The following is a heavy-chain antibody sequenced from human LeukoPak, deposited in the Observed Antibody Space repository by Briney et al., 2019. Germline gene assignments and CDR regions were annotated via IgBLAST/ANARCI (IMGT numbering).Heavy chain of an antibody. V-gene: IGHV3-30*02. CDR2: IRYDGSNK. D-gene: IGHD1-1*01. CDR3: AKSRSGSANWALQIFDN. CDR1: GFTFSSYS. Sequence: GGSLRLSCAASGFTFSSYSMNWVRQAPGKGLEWVAFIRYDGSNKYYADSVKGRFTISRDNSKNSLFVQMNSLRAEDTAVYFCAKSRSGSANWALQIFDNWGQGTLVTVSS. J-gene: IGHJ4*02.